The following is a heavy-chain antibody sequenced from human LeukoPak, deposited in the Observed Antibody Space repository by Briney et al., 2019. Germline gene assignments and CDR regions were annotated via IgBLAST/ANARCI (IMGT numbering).Heavy chain of an antibody. CDR3: ARGGDYHGFDI. V-gene: IGHV3-13*01. CDR2: IGTAGDT. CDR1: GFTFSSYD. J-gene: IGHJ3*02. Sequence: GGSLRLSCAPSGFTFSSYDMHWVRQASGKGLEWVSAIGTAGDTYYPGSVKGRFTISRENAKNSLYLQMNSLRAGDTAVYYCARGGDYHGFDIWGQGTVVTVSS. D-gene: IGHD4-17*01.